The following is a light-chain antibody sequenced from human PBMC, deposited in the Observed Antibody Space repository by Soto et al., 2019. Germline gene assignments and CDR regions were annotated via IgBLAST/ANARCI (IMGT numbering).Light chain of an antibody. V-gene: IGKV3-15*01. CDR3: QQYYNWPRT. CDR2: GAS. CDR1: QSVSSSY. J-gene: IGKJ1*01. Sequence: EIVLTQSPGTLSLSPWEIATLSCRASQSVSSSYLAWYQQKPGQAPRLLIYGASTRATGIPARFSGSGSGTEFTLSISSLQSEDFAVYYCQQYYNWPRTFGQGTKVDIK.